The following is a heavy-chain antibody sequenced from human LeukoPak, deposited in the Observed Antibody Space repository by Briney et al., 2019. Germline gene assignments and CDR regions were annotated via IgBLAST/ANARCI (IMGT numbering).Heavy chain of an antibody. D-gene: IGHD3-16*01. V-gene: IGHV3-7*01. CDR1: GFTFSDSW. Sequence: GGSLRLSCAASGFTFSDSWMSWVRQAPGKGLEWVANMYQDGSAKGYVDSVKGRFTIPRDNARNSLYLQMSSLRPEDTAVYYCATYTHWVAGDVWGQGTTVTVSS. CDR3: ATYTHWVAGDV. CDR2: MYQDGSAK. J-gene: IGHJ6*02.